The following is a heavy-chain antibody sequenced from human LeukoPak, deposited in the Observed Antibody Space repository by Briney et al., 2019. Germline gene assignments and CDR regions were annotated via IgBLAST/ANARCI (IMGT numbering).Heavy chain of an antibody. J-gene: IGHJ5*02. Sequence: GGSLRLSCAASGFTVSSNYMSWVRQAPGKGLEWVSVIYSGGSTYYAASEKGRFTISRDNAKNSLYLQTNSLRAEDTAVYYCARSPTPTIFGVAAPAPWGQGTLVTVSS. V-gene: IGHV3-66*01. CDR2: IYSGGST. CDR1: GFTVSSNY. CDR3: ARSPTPTIFGVAAPAP. D-gene: IGHD3-3*01.